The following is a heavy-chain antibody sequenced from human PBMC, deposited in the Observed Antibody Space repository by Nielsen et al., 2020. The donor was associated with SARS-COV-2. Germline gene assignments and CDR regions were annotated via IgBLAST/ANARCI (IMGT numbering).Heavy chain of an antibody. D-gene: IGHD6-13*01. V-gene: IGHV3-23*01. J-gene: IGHJ6*02. CDR3: AKSVSYSSSWNILWLADYYYGMDV. CDR1: GFTFSSYA. Sequence: GESLKISCAASGFTFSSYAMSWVRQAPGKGLEWVSAISGSGGSTYYADSVKGRFTISRDNSKNTLYLQMNSLRAEDTAVYYCAKSVSYSSSWNILWLADYYYGMDVWGQGTTVTVSS. CDR2: ISGSGGST.